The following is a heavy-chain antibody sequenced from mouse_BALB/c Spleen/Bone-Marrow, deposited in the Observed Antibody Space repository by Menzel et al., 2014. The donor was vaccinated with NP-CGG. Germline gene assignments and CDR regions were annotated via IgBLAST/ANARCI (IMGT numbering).Heavy chain of an antibody. J-gene: IGHJ2*01. CDR1: GYVSSTYW. CDR2: IYPGDGDT. CDR3: ARGGNSVDY. V-gene: IGHV1-80*01. Sequence: QVQLQQSGAELVRPGSSVKISCKSSGYVSSTYWINWVKQRPGQGLEWIGQIYPGDGDTDFNGKFKDKATLTADESSNTAYMQLSSLTSEVSAVYFCARGGNSVDYWGQGTTLTVSS.